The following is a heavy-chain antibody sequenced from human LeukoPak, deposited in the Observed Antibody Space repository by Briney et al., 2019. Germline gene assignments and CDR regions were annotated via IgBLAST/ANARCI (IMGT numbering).Heavy chain of an antibody. Sequence: GGSLRLSCAASGFPFDDYGMSWVRLAPGKGLEWVSGVSWNGAYTEYADSVRGRFTISRDNAKKSLYLQMNSLRVDDTALYYCARRKGPYGSGTYYVSWGPGTLVSVSS. CDR2: VSWNGAYT. V-gene: IGHV3-20*04. J-gene: IGHJ5*02. CDR3: ARRKGPYGSGTYYVS. D-gene: IGHD3-10*01. CDR1: GFPFDDYG.